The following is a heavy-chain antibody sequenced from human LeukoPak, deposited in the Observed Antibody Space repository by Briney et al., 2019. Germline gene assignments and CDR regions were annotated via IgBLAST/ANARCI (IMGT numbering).Heavy chain of an antibody. V-gene: IGHV3-33*01. CDR2: IWYDGSNK. CDR3: ARGVATISQFDY. Sequence: GRSLRLSCAASGFTFSSNGMHWVRQAPGKGLEWVALIWYDGSNKYYADSVKGRFTISRDNSKNTLYLQMNSLRAEDTAVYYCARGVATISQFDYWGQGTLVTVSS. J-gene: IGHJ4*02. D-gene: IGHD5-12*01. CDR1: GFTFSSNG.